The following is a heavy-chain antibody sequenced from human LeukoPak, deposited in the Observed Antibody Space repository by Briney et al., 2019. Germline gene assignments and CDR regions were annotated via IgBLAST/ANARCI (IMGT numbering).Heavy chain of an antibody. D-gene: IGHD1-26*01. CDR1: GGTFSSYA. J-gene: IGHJ6*02. V-gene: IGHV1-69*05. CDR2: IIPIFGTA. CDR3: ARDVGATAYHYYGMDV. Sequence: SVEVSCKASGGTFSSYAISWVRQAPGQGLEWMGGIIPIFGTANYAQKFQGRVTITTDESTSTAYMELRSLRSDDTAVYYCARDVGATAYHYYGMDVWGQGTTVTVSS.